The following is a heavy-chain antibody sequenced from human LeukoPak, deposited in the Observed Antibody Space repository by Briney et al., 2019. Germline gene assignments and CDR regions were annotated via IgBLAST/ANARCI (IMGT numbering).Heavy chain of an antibody. V-gene: IGHV3-48*02. CDR2: ISRSSYNT. J-gene: IGHJ4*02. CDR1: GFSVSSFD. D-gene: IGHD5-18*01. Sequence: GGSLRLSCVVSGFSVSSFDMNWFRQAPGKGLEWVSYISRSSYNTYYADSVKGRFTIFRDNAENSVHLQMDSLRDEDTAVYYCARDMTSGYTYVSDYWGQGTLVTVSS. CDR3: ARDMTSGYTYVSDY.